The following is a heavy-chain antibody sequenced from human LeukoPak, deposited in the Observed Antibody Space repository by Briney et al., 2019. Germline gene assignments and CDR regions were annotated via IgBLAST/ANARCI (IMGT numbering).Heavy chain of an antibody. V-gene: IGHV3-23*01. CDR3: AKGYGYYYYGMDV. D-gene: IGHD1-1*01. Sequence: PGGSLRLSCAASGFTFSSHWMSWVRQAPGKGLEWVSAISGSGGSTYYADSVKGRFTISRDNSKNTLYLQMNSLRAEDTAVYYCAKGYGYYYYGMDVWGQRTTVTVSS. CDR2: ISGSGGST. CDR1: GFTFSSHW. J-gene: IGHJ6*02.